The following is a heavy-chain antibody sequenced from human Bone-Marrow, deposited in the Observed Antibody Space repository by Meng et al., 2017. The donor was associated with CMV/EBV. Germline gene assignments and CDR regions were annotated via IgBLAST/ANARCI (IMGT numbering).Heavy chain of an antibody. V-gene: IGHV3-53*01. J-gene: IGHJ6*01. CDR3: AGADGGSLSWYYGMDV. CDR2: IYSGGST. Sequence: GESLKISCAASGFTVSSNYMSWVRQAPGKGLEWVSVIYSGGSTYYADSVKGRFTISRDNSKNTLYLQMNSLRAEDTAVYYCAGADGGSLSWYYGMDVWGQGTTVTGSS. D-gene: IGHD3-16*01. CDR1: GFTVSSNY.